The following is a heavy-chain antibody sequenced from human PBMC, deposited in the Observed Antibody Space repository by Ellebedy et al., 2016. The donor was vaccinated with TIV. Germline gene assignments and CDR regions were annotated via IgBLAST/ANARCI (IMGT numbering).Heavy chain of an antibody. CDR1: GFVFSNHA. Sequence: GESLKISCAASGFVFSNHAMTWVRQAPGKGLEVVAVISYDERDEYYADSVKGRFTISRDNSKNTLYLQMNRLRPEDTALYYCAKNSNYFGREGGYFDYWGQGTLVTVSS. CDR3: AKNSNYFGREGGYFDY. V-gene: IGHV3-30*18. D-gene: IGHD4-11*01. CDR2: ISYDERDE. J-gene: IGHJ4*02.